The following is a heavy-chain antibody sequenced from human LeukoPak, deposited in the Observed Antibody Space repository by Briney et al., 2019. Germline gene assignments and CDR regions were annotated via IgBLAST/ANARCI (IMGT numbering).Heavy chain of an antibody. V-gene: IGHV1-69*04. CDR2: IIPILGIA. J-gene: IGHJ4*02. CDR1: GGTFSSYT. Sequence: SVKVSCKASGGTFSSYTVSWVRQAPGQGLEWMGRIIPILGIANYAQKFQGRVTITADKSTSTAYMELSSLRSEDTAVYYCARDPAGAVAGRGDYWGQGTLVTVSS. D-gene: IGHD6-19*01. CDR3: ARDPAGAVAGRGDY.